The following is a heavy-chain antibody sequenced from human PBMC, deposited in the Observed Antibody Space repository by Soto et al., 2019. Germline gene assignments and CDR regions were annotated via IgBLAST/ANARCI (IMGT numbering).Heavy chain of an antibody. V-gene: IGHV3-23*01. CDR3: AIDVGYYDILTGYYPSSDY. CDR2: ISGSGGST. D-gene: IGHD3-9*01. Sequence: GGSLRLSCAASGFTFSSYAMSWVRQAPGKGLEWVSAISGSGGSTYYADSVKGRFTISRDNSKNTLYLQMNSLRAEDTAVYYCAIDVGYYDILTGYYPSSDYSGQGSLVTVSS. CDR1: GFTFSSYA. J-gene: IGHJ4*02.